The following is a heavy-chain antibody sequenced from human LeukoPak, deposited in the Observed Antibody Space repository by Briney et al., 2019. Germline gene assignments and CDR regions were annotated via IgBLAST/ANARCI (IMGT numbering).Heavy chain of an antibody. Sequence: ASVKVSCKASGYTFTSYGISWVRQAPGRGLEWMGWISAYNGNTNYAQKLQGRVTMTTDTSTSTAYMELRSLRSDDTAVYYCARASPYYYDSSGHHPWGQGTLVTVSS. J-gene: IGHJ5*02. V-gene: IGHV1-18*01. CDR3: ARASPYYYDSSGHHP. D-gene: IGHD3-22*01. CDR1: GYTFTSYG. CDR2: ISAYNGNT.